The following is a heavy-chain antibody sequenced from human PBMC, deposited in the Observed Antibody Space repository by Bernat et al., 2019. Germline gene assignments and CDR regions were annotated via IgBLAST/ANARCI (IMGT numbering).Heavy chain of an antibody. V-gene: IGHV3-21*01. CDR3: ARAVAVAGTARYFDL. Sequence: EVQLVESGGGLVKPGGSLRLSCAASGFTFSSYSMNWVRQAPGKGLEWVSSISSSSSYIYYADSVKGRFTISRDNAKNSLYLQMNSLRAEDTAVYYCARAVAVAGTARYFDLWGRDTLVTVSS. D-gene: IGHD6-19*01. J-gene: IGHJ2*01. CDR1: GFTFSSYS. CDR2: ISSSSSYI.